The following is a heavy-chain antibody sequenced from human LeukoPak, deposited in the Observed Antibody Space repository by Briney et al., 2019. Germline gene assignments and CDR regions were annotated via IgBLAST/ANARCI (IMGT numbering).Heavy chain of an antibody. D-gene: IGHD3-10*01. V-gene: IGHV4-59*01. J-gene: IGHJ4*02. CDR2: IYYSGST. CDR3: ATDNSYGSGSYYT. Sequence: SETLSLTCTVSGASISNYYWSWIRQSPGKGLEWIGHIYYSGSTNYNPSLKSRVTISVDTSKNQFSLKLSSVTAADTAVYYCATDNSYGSGSYYTWGQGTLVTVSS. CDR1: GASISNYY.